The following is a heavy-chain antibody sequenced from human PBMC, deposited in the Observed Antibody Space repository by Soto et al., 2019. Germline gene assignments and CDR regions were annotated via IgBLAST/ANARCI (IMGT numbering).Heavy chain of an antibody. V-gene: IGHV1-2*02. J-gene: IGHJ6*02. Sequence: QVQLVQSGAEVKKPGASVKVSCKASGYSFSGYYIHWVRQAPGQGLEWMGWINPNSGETDYAQKFLGRVTMTSDTSISTAFMALRSLRSDDTAVYYCARYCTFLEWYCYGMDVWGQGTTVTVSS. CDR3: ARYCTFLEWYCYGMDV. D-gene: IGHD3-3*01. CDR2: INPNSGET. CDR1: GYSFSGYY.